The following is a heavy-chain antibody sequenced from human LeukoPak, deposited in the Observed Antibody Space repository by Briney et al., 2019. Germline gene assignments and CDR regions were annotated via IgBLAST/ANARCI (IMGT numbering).Heavy chain of an antibody. J-gene: IGHJ5*02. CDR3: ARGLNYYGSGSGFP. V-gene: IGHV4-38-2*02. CDR2: INHSGST. CDR1: GYSISRGYF. Sequence: SETLSLTCSVSGYSISRGYFWGWIRQPPGKGLEWIGSINHSGSTNYNPSLKSRVTISVDTSKNQFSLKLGSVTAADTAVYYCARGLNYYGSGSGFPWGQGTLVTVSS. D-gene: IGHD3-10*01.